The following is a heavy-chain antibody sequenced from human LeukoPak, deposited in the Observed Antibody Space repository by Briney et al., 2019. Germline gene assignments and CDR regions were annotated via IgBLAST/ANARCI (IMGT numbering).Heavy chain of an antibody. V-gene: IGHV3-23*01. D-gene: IGHD3-10*01. CDR3: AKGRGALNAFDI. Sequence: GGSLRLSCAASGFTFSSYAMSWVRQAPGKGLEWVSAISGSGGSTYYADSVKGRFTISRDNSKNTVFLQMNSLRAEDTAVYYCAKGRGALNAFDIWGQGTMVTVSS. CDR1: GFTFSSYA. CDR2: ISGSGGST. J-gene: IGHJ3*02.